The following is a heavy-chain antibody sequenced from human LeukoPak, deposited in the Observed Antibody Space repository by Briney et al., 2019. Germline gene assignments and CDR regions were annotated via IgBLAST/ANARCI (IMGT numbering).Heavy chain of an antibody. CDR1: GGSFSGYY. CDR3: ARGTVLRYFDWLPRFDY. CDR2: IKHSGST. Sequence: SETLSLTCAVYGGSFSGYYWSWIRQPPGKGLEWIGEIKHSGSTNYNPSLKSRVTISVDTSKNQFSLKLSSVTAADTAVYYCARGTVLRYFDWLPRFDYWGQGTLVTVSS. V-gene: IGHV4-34*01. J-gene: IGHJ4*02. D-gene: IGHD3-9*01.